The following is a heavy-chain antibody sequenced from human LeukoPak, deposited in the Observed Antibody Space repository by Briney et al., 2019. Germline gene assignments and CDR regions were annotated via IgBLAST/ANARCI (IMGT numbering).Heavy chain of an antibody. V-gene: IGHV3-23*01. Sequence: RPRGSLRLSCAAFGFTFSSYAMSWVRQAPGKGLEWVSAISGSGGSTYYADSVKGRFTISRDNSKDTLYLQMNSLRAEDTAVYYCAKDKFSSSWYFDYWGQGTLVTVSS. J-gene: IGHJ4*02. CDR3: AKDKFSSSWYFDY. D-gene: IGHD6-13*01. CDR1: GFTFSSYA. CDR2: ISGSGGST.